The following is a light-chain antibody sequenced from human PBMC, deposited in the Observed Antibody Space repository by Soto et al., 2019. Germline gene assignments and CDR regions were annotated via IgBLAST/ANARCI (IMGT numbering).Light chain of an antibody. Sequence: DIVMTQSPDSLAVSLGERATINCKSSQSVLYNSNNKNYLAWYQQKPGQPPKLLIYWASTRESGVPDRFSGSGSETDFTLTISSLQAEDVAVYYCQQYYSTLWTFGQGTKVEIK. CDR2: WAS. CDR1: QSVLYNSNNKNY. J-gene: IGKJ1*01. V-gene: IGKV4-1*01. CDR3: QQYYSTLWT.